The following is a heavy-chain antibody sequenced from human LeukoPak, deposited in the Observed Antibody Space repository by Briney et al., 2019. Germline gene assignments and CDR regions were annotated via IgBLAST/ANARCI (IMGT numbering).Heavy chain of an antibody. CDR2: INPNSGAT. CDR3: VRVSTGWYFDY. CDR1: GYTFTDFSDYY. V-gene: IGHV1-2*02. J-gene: IGHJ4*02. D-gene: IGHD6-19*01. Sequence: ASVKVSCRASGYTFTDFSDYYIHWVRQAPVQGLEWMGWINPNSGATYYAHKFQGRVTMTRDTSINTAYMELSRLTSDDTVVYFCVRVSTGWYFDYWGQGTLVSVSS.